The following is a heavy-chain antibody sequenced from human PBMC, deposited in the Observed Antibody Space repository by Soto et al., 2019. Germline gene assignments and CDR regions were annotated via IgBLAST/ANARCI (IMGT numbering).Heavy chain of an antibody. CDR1: GFTFSSYG. CDR3: AKLGYISGWKVPFDN. CDR2: IRASGDDT. J-gene: IGHJ4*02. V-gene: IGHV3-23*01. Sequence: EVQVLESGGGLVQPGGSLRLSCAASGFTFSSYGMSWVRQAPGKGLEWLSAIRASGDDTYYADSVKGRFTISRDNSKNTLYLQMNSLRAEDTAVYYCAKLGYISGWKVPFDNWGQGTLVTVSS. D-gene: IGHD6-19*01.